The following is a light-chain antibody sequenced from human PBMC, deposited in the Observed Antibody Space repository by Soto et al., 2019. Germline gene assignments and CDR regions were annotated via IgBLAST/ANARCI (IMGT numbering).Light chain of an antibody. V-gene: IGKV3-15*01. Sequence: EIVMTQSPATLSVSPGERATLSCRASQSVSSNLAWYHQKPGKTPRLLIYGASTRATGIPARFSGSGSVTEFTLTISSLQSEDFAVYYCQQYNNWPPLWTLGQGTKVEIK. CDR2: GAS. CDR1: QSVSSN. CDR3: QQYNNWPPLWT. J-gene: IGKJ1*01.